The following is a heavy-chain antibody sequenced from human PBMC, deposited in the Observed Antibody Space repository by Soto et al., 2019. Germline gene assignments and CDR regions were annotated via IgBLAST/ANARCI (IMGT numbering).Heavy chain of an antibody. CDR1: GFSISRYY. V-gene: IGHV4-59*01. Sequence: SETLSLTCTVSGFSISRYYWSWIRQPPGKGLEWIAYIYYSGITNYNASLKSRVNISVDKSKNQFSLQLSSLHAADKAVYYCAILKGAQVDTAMVYNYYYYGMEVWGQGTTVTVYS. D-gene: IGHD5-18*01. J-gene: IGHJ6*02. CDR2: IYYSGIT. CDR3: AILKGAQVDTAMVYNYYYYGMEV.